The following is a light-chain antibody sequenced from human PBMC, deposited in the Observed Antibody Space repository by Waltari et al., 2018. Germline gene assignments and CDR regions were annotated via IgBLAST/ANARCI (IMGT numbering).Light chain of an antibody. V-gene: IGKV1-8*01. CDR1: QGISSY. CDR2: AAS. J-gene: IGKJ4*01. CDR3: QQYYSYPFT. Sequence: AIRMTQSTSSLSASTGARVTITCRASQGISSYLAWYQQKPGKAPKLLIYAASTLQSGVPSRFSGSGSGTDFTLTISCLQSEDFATYYCQQYYSYPFTFGGGTKVEIK.